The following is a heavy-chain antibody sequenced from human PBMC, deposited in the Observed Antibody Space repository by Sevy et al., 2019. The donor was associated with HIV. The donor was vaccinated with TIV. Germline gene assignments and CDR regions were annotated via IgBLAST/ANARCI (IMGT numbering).Heavy chain of an antibody. D-gene: IGHD3-22*01. J-gene: IGHJ4*02. CDR3: ARKYDSSGYFDY. CDR1: GFTFSNYA. Sequence: GGSLRLSCAASGFTFSNYAMNWVRQAPGKGLEWVSGISGSGGSGDKTNYADSVKVPFTIARDDSKNSLYLQLNSLRAEDMAIYYCARKYDSSGYFDYWGQGTLVTVSS. V-gene: IGHV3-23*01. CDR2: ISGSGGSGDKT.